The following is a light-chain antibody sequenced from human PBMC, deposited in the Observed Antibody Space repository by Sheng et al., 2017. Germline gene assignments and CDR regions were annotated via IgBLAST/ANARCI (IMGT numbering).Light chain of an antibody. V-gene: IGKV3-20*01. CDR3: QQYDSSPPWT. CDR2: GAS. J-gene: IGKJ1*01. CDR1: QRISSSY. Sequence: ETVLTQSPGVLSLSLGERATLSCRASQRISSSYIAWYQQKPGQAPRLLIYGASNRATGIPERFSGSGSGTDFSLTISRLEPEDSAVFYCQQYDSSPPWTFGQGTKVEI.